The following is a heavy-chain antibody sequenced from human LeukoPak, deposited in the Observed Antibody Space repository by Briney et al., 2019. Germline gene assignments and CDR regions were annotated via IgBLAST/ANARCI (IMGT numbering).Heavy chain of an antibody. V-gene: IGHV4-39*01. CDR3: ASYSGSYGGYYYYYMDV. D-gene: IGHD1-26*01. CDR2: IYYSGST. J-gene: IGHJ6*03. Sequence: SETLSLTCTVSGGSISSSSYYWGWIRQPPGKGLEWIGSIYYSGSTYYNPSLKSRVTISVDTSKNQFSLKLSSVTAADTAVYYCASYSGSYGGYYYYYMDVWGKGTTVTISS. CDR1: GGSISSSSYY.